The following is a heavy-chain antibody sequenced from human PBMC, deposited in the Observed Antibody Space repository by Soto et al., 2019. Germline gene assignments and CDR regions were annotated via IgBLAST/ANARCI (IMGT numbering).Heavy chain of an antibody. D-gene: IGHD3-22*01. CDR2: ISSSSSYI. Sequence: GGSLRLSCAASGFTFSSYSMNWVRQAPGKGLEWVSSISSSSSYIYYADSVEGRFTISRDNAKNSLYLQMNSLRAEDTAVYYCARERYYYDSSGYYEAVLNAFDIWGQGTMVTVSS. CDR1: GFTFSSYS. CDR3: ARERYYYDSSGYYEAVLNAFDI. V-gene: IGHV3-21*01. J-gene: IGHJ3*02.